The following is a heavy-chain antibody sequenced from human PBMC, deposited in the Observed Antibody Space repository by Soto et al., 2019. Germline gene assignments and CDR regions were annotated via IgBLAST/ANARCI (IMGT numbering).Heavy chain of an antibody. CDR2: IYYSGST. J-gene: IGHJ4*02. CDR3: ARLLVAWGDYYDSSGYHNRYYFDH. CDR1: GGSISSGGYY. D-gene: IGHD3-22*01. Sequence: PSETLSLTCTVSGGSISSGGYYWSWIRQHPGKGLEWIGYIYYSGSTYYNPSLKSRVTISVDTSKNQFSLKLSSVTAADTAVYYCARLLVAWGDYYDSSGYHNRYYFDHWGQGTLVTVSS. V-gene: IGHV4-31*03.